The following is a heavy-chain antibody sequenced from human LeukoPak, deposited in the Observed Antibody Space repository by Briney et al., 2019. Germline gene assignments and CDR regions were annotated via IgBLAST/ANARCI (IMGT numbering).Heavy chain of an antibody. CDR2: IYYSGST. CDR1: GGSISSSTYY. V-gene: IGHV4-39*01. D-gene: IGHD3-22*01. Sequence: PSESLSLTCTVSGGSISSSTYYWAWIRQPPGKGLERIGSIYYSGSTSYDPSLKSRVTISVDTSKNQFSLKLSSVTAADTAVYYCARTFVIVVVRGAFDIWGQGTMVTVSS. J-gene: IGHJ3*02. CDR3: ARTFVIVVVRGAFDI.